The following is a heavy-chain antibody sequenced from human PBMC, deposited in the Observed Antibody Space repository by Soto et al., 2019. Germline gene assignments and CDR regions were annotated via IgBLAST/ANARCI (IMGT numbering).Heavy chain of an antibody. CDR3: ARASGGDLDY. V-gene: IGHV4-59*01. J-gene: IGHJ4*02. Sequence: SETLSLTCTVSGGSISSYYWSWIRQPPGKGLEWIGYIYYSGSTNYNPSLKSRLTISVDTSKNQFSLKLSSVTAADTAVYYCARASGGDLDYWGQGTLVNVSS. CDR1: GGSISSYY. CDR2: IYYSGST. D-gene: IGHD2-21*02.